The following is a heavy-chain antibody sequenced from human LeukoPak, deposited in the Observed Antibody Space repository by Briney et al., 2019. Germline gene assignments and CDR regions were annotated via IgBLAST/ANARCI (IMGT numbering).Heavy chain of an antibody. D-gene: IGHD2-15*01. V-gene: IGHV4-39*07. J-gene: IGHJ4*02. Sequence: SETLSLTCTVSGGSISSSSYYWGWIRQPPGKGLEWIGSIYYSGSTYYNPSLKSRVTISIDTSKNQFSLKLSSVTAADTAVYYCARNFPGVGCSGGSCYDYWGQGTLVTVSS. CDR2: IYYSGST. CDR3: ARNFPGVGCSGGSCYDY. CDR1: GGSISSSSYY.